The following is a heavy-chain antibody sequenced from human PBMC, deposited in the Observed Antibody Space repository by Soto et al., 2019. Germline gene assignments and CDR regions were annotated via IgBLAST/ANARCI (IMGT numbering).Heavy chain of an antibody. J-gene: IGHJ4*02. CDR2: TYYSGST. V-gene: IGHV4-31*03. Sequence: SETLSLTCTVSGGSISSGGYYWSWIRQHPGKGLEWIGYTYYSGSTYYNPSLKSRVTISVDTSKNQFSLKLSSVTAADTAVYYCMLGSGWKDFDYWGRGTLVTVSS. CDR3: MLGSGWKDFDY. D-gene: IGHD3-22*01. CDR1: GGSISSGGYY.